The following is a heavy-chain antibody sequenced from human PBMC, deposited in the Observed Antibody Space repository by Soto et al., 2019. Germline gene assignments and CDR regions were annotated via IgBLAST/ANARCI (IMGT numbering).Heavy chain of an antibody. V-gene: IGHV1-46*01. CDR1: GYTFTSYY. J-gene: IGHJ4*02. D-gene: IGHD3-10*01. CDR2: INPSGGST. Sequence: ASVKVSCKASGYTFTSYYMHWVRQAPGQGLEWMGIINPSGGSTSYAQKFQGRVTMTRDTSTSTVYMELSSLRSEDTAVYYCAREELLSIVEGYYFDYWGQRTLVTVSS. CDR3: AREELLSIVEGYYFDY.